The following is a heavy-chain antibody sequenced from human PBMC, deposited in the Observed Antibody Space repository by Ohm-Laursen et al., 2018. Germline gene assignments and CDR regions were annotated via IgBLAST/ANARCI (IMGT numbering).Heavy chain of an antibody. Sequence: GSLRLSCAASGFPFSGYSINWVRQAPGKGLEWISYISHTSSHIYYTDSVKGRFTISRDNGRNSVYSEMGSLRADDTAVYYCARDARDALRLLEIDFWGQGTPVTVSS. V-gene: IGHV3-48*01. CDR3: ARDARDALRLLEIDF. J-gene: IGHJ4*02. CDR1: GFPFSGYS. D-gene: IGHD3-3*01. CDR2: ISHTSSHI.